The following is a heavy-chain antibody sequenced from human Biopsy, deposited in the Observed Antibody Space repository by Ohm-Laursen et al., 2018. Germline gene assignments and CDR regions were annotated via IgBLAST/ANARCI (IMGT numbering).Heavy chain of an antibody. CDR3: ARLGSGDYFPTFFDF. J-gene: IGHJ4*02. V-gene: IGHV4-31*03. CDR1: GVSINGGRYY. Sequence: TLSLTCTVSGVSINGGRYYWNWIRHHPEKGLEWIGNIFYSANTCYNPSLKSRVTISVDTSKNQFSLKLSSVTAADTAVYYCARLGSGDYFPTFFDFWGQGALVTVSS. CDR2: IFYSANT. D-gene: IGHD5-12*01.